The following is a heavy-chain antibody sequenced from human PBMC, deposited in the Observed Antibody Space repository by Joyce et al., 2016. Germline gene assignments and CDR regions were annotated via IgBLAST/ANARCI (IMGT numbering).Heavy chain of an antibody. Sequence: EVQLVQSGAEVKKPGESLKISCKGSGYSFTTYWIGWVRQRPGKGLEWMGIIYPGDSDTKCSPSFQGQVTFAADKSISTAYLQGSSLKASDTAIYYCARLASYYSLENWFDPWGQGTLVTVSS. CDR2: IYPGDSDT. CDR1: GYSFTTYW. J-gene: IGHJ5*02. CDR3: ARLASYYSLENWFDP. D-gene: IGHD3-10*01. V-gene: IGHV5-51*01.